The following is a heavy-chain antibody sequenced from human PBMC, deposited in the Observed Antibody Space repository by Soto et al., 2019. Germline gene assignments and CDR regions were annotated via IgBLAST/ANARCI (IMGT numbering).Heavy chain of an antibody. CDR3: ARKKDIVVVPAAHPVYYYGMDV. V-gene: IGHV3-21*01. CDR2: ISSSSSYI. D-gene: IGHD2-2*01. CDR1: GFTFSSYA. Sequence: VGSLRLSCAASGFTFSSYAMHWVRQAPGKGLEWVSSISSSSSYIYYADSVKGRFTISRDNAKNSLYLQMNSLRAEDTAVYYCARKKDIVVVPAAHPVYYYGMDVWGQGTTVTVSS. J-gene: IGHJ6*02.